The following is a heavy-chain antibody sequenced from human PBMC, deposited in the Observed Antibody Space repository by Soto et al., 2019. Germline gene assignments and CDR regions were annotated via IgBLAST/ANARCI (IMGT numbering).Heavy chain of an antibody. J-gene: IGHJ6*02. CDR1: GGTFSSYA. V-gene: IGHV1-69*13. CDR2: IIPIFGTA. D-gene: IGHD2-15*01. CDR3: AFGDCSGGSCSYASGMDV. Sequence: ASVKVSCKASGGTFSSYAISWVRQAPGQGLEWMGGIIPIFGTANHAQKFQGRVTITADESTSTAYMELSSLRSEDTAVYYCAFGDCSGGSCSYASGMDVWGQGTTVTVSS.